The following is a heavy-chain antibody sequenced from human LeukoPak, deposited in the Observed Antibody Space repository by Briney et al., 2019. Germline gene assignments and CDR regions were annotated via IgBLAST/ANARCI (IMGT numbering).Heavy chain of an antibody. CDR3: ARFHRGGDYFGFAPAPPCVVDY. V-gene: IGHV4-30-2*01. Sequence: SETLSLTCAVSGGSISSGGYSWSWIRQPPGKGLEWNGYIYHSGSTYYNPSLKSRVTISVDRSTNQFSLKLSSVTAADSAVYYWARFHRGGDYFGFAPAPPCVVDYWGQGTLVTVSS. D-gene: IGHD4-17*01. CDR1: GGSISSGGYS. CDR2: IYHSGST. J-gene: IGHJ4*02.